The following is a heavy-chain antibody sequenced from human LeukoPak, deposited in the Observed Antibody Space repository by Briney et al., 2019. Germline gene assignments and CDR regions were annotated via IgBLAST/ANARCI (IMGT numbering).Heavy chain of an antibody. D-gene: IGHD2-2*01. V-gene: IGHV1-18*01. CDR3: ARVLVHCSSTSCKTNFDY. J-gene: IGHJ4*02. Sequence: ASVEVSCKASGYTFTSYGISWVRRAPGQGLEWMGWISAYNGNTNYAQKLQGRVTMTTDTSTSTAYMELRSLRSDDTAVYYCARVLVHCSSTSCKTNFDYWGQGTLVTVSS. CDR1: GYTFTSYG. CDR2: ISAYNGNT.